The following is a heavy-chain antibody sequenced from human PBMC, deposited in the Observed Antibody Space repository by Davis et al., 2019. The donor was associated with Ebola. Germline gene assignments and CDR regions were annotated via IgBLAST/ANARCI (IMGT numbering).Heavy chain of an antibody. V-gene: IGHV4-31*03. Sequence: SETLSLTCTVSGGSISSGGYYWSWIRQHPGKGLEWIGYIYYSGSTYYNPSLKSRVTISVDTSKNQFSLKLSSVTAADTAVYYCAREPFVNSGYGYGMDVWGQGTTVTVSS. CDR2: IYYSGST. CDR3: AREPFVNSGYGYGMDV. J-gene: IGHJ6*02. CDR1: GGSISSGGYY. D-gene: IGHD5-12*01.